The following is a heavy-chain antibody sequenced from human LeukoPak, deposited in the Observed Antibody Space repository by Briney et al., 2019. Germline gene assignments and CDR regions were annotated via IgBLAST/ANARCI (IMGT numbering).Heavy chain of an antibody. V-gene: IGHV4-34*01. D-gene: IGHD3-22*01. Sequence: SETLSLTCAVYGGSFSGFYWSWIRQPPGKGLEWIGEINHSGSTYYNPSLKSRVTISEDTSKNQFSLKLTSVTAADTAVYYCATLGEYYDSSGYYYNWGQGTLVTVST. J-gene: IGHJ4*02. CDR3: ATLGEYYDSSGYYYN. CDR1: GGSFSGFY. CDR2: INHSGST.